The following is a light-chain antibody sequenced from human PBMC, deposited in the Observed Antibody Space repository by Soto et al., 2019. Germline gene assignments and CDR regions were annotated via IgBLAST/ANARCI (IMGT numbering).Light chain of an antibody. CDR3: QQYGSP. CDR1: QSVSSSY. Sequence: EIVLTQSPGTLSLSPGERATLSCRASQSVSSSYLAWYQQKPGQAPRLLTFGASSRATGIPDRFSGSGSGTDFTLTISRLEPEDFAVYYCQQYGSPFGPGTKVDIK. J-gene: IGKJ3*01. V-gene: IGKV3-20*01. CDR2: GAS.